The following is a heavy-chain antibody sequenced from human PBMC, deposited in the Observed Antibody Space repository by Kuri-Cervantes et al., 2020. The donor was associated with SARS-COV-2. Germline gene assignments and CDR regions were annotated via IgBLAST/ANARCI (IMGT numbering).Heavy chain of an antibody. V-gene: IGHV3-23*01. CDR1: GFTFSSYV. CDR2: IRGGGSNT. Sequence: GGSLRLSCAASGFTFSSYVMTWVRQPPGKGLEWVSGIRGGGSNTYYADSVKGRFTISRDNSKNTLYLQMNSLRAEDTAVYYCAKDSVVGCGWFFDYWGQGTLVTVSS. CDR3: AKDSVVGCGWFFDY. D-gene: IGHD6-19*01. J-gene: IGHJ4*02.